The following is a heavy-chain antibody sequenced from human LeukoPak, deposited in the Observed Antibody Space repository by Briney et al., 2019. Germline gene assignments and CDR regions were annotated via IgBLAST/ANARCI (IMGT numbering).Heavy chain of an antibody. V-gene: IGHV3-23*01. D-gene: IGHD3-3*01. CDR1: GFTSSSYA. CDR2: ISGSGGST. Sequence: GGSLRLSCAASGFTSSSYAMSWVRQAPGKGLEWVSAISGSGGSTYYADSVKGRFTISRDNSKNTLYLQMNSLRAEDTAVYYCAKNLEGDDYDFWSGYYSCGAFDIWGQGTMVTVSS. CDR3: AKNLEGDDYDFWSGYYSCGAFDI. J-gene: IGHJ3*02.